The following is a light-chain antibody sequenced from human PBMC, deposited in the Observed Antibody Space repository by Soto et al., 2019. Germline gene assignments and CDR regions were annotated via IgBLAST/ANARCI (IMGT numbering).Light chain of an antibody. CDR3: QKYTSAPGA. CDR1: QGISNY. CDR2: AAS. V-gene: IGKV1-27*01. J-gene: IGKJ3*01. Sequence: DIQMTQSPSSLSASVGDRVTITCRASQGISNYLAWYQQKPGKVPKLLIYAASTLASGVPSRFSGSGSGTDFTLTISRLQPEDVATYYCQKYTSAPGAFGHGTKVDI.